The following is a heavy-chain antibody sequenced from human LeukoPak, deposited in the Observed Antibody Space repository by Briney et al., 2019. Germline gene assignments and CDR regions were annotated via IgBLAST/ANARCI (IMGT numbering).Heavy chain of an antibody. J-gene: IGHJ4*02. CDR2: ISYDGSNK. CDR3: AKDRTMVRGVIKGCDY. CDR1: GFSFSSYG. Sequence: GRSLRLSCAVSGFSFSSYGMHWVRQAPGKGLEWVAVISYDGSNKYYADSVKGRFTISRDNSKNTLYLQMNSLRAEDTAVYYCAKDRTMVRGVIKGCDYWGQGTLVTVSS. V-gene: IGHV3-30*18. D-gene: IGHD3-10*01.